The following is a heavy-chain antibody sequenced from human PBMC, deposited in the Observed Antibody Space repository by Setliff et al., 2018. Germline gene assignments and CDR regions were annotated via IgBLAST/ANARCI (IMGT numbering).Heavy chain of an antibody. V-gene: IGHV4-4*02. D-gene: IGHD6-6*01. CDR1: GGSISSGNW. J-gene: IGHJ6*03. Sequence: LSLTCAVSGGSISSGNWWSWVRQTPGKGLEWIGEINHSGKTNHKPSLKSRVTMSVDKSKNQFSLKLSSVIAADTAVYYCARDLYSSSSGGFYYYYYYMDVWGKGTTVTVSS. CDR3: ARDLYSSSSGGFYYYYYYMDV. CDR2: INHSGKT.